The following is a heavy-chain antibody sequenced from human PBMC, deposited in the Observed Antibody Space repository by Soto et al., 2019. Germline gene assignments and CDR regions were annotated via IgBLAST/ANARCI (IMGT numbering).Heavy chain of an antibody. J-gene: IGHJ4*02. V-gene: IGHV4-30-4*01. CDR1: GGSVTSDEDY. Sequence: SETLSLTCTVSGGSVTSDEDYWTWIRQSPGKGLEWIGYISNSGSTGYNPSLKTRLSMSVDRSKNQFTLRLTSVTAADTAVYFCATESGSTYGYFDNWGQGTQVTVSS. CDR3: ATESGSTYGYFDN. CDR2: ISNSGST. D-gene: IGHD5-18*01.